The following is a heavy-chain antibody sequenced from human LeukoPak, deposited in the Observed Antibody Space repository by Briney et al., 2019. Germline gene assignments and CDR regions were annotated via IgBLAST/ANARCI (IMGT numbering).Heavy chain of an antibody. CDR1: RFTVSTSY. V-gene: IGHV3-66*01. CDR3: ARVALSWGV. CDR2: TYSGGTT. D-gene: IGHD7-27*01. Sequence: GGSLRLSCSASRFTVSTSYMTWVRQAPGKGLEWVSITYSGGTTYYADSVKGRFTIFRDNSKNTLYLQMNSLRAEDTAVYYCARVALSWGVWGQGTLVTVSS. J-gene: IGHJ4*02.